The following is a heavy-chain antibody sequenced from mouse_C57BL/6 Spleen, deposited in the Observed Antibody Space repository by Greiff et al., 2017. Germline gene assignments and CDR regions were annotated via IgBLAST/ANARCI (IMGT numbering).Heavy chain of an antibody. CDR1: GYTFTDYE. V-gene: IGHV1-15*01. CDR2: IDPETGGT. J-gene: IGHJ4*01. CDR3: TRSVAKDY. Sequence: VQLQQSGAELVRPGASVTLSCKASGYTFTDYEMHWVKQTPVHGLEWIGAIDPETGGTAYNQKFKGKAILTADKSSSTAYMELRSMTAEDSAVYYCTRSVAKDYWGQGTSVTVSS.